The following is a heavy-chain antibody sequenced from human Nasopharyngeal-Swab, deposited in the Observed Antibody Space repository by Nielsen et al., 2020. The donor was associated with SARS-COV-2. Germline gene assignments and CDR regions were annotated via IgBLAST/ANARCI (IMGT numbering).Heavy chain of an antibody. Sequence: SLKISCAASGFTFEDYAMHWVRQAPGKGLEWVSGISWNSGSIGYADSVKGRFTISRDNAKNSLYLQMNSLRAEDTALYYCAKVGSGSDYGMDVWGQGTTVTVSS. V-gene: IGHV3-9*01. CDR3: AKVGSGSDYGMDV. CDR2: ISWNSGSI. D-gene: IGHD3-10*01. J-gene: IGHJ6*02. CDR1: GFTFEDYA.